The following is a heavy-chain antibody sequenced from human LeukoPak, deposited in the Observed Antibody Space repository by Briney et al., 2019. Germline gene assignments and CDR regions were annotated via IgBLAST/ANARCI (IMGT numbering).Heavy chain of an antibody. CDR3: ARVLVPAGGGVVDY. D-gene: IGHD3-16*01. Sequence: ASVKVSCKASGYTFTSYDINWVRQATGQGLEWMGWLNPNSGGTNYAQRFQGRVTMTRDTSISTAYMELSSLRSDDTAVYYCARVLVPAGGGVVDYWGQGTLVTVSS. CDR2: LNPNSGGT. V-gene: IGHV1-2*02. CDR1: GYTFTSYD. J-gene: IGHJ4*02.